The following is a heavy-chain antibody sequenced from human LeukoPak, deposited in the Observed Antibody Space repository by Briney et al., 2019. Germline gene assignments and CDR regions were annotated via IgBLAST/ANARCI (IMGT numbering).Heavy chain of an antibody. CDR2: FDPEDGET. J-gene: IGHJ4*02. V-gene: IGHV1-24*01. CDR1: GYTLTELS. Sequence: ASVKVSCKVSGYTLTELSMHWVRRAPGKGLEWTGDFDPEDGETIYAQKFQGRVTMTEETSTDTAYMELSSLRSEDTAVYYCATGLTLRVRGVIRDYWGQGTLVTVSS. D-gene: IGHD3-10*01. CDR3: ATGLTLRVRGVIRDY.